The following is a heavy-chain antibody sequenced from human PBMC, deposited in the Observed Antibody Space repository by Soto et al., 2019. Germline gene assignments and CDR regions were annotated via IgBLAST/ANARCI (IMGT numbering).Heavy chain of an antibody. CDR3: TTGLSNGYYNFDY. Sequence: GGSLRLSCAATGFTFSNAWMSWVRQAPGKGLEWVGRIKGEADGGTTDYAAPVKGRITISRDHSKDTLYLHMNSLKTEDTAVYYCTTGLSNGYYNFDYWGQGTPVTVSS. V-gene: IGHV3-15*01. D-gene: IGHD3-22*01. CDR1: GFTFSNAW. J-gene: IGHJ4*02. CDR2: IKGEADGGTT.